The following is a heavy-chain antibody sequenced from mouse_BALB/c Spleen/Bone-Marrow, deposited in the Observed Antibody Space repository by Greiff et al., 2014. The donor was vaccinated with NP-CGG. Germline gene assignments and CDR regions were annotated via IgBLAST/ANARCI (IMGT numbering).Heavy chain of an antibody. Sequence: VQLVESGAELVKPGASVKLSCKASGYTFTSYWMHWMKQRPGQGLEWIGEINPSNGRTNYNEKFKNKATLTVDKSSSTAYMQLSSLTSEDSAVYTCAGGRPIAYWGQGTLVTVAA. D-gene: IGHD1-1*01. J-gene: IGHJ3*01. CDR3: AGGRPIAY. CDR1: GYTFTSYW. V-gene: IGHV1S81*02. CDR2: INPSNGRT.